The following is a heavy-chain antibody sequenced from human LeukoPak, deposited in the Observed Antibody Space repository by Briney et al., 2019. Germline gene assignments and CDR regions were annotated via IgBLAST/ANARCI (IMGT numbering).Heavy chain of an antibody. CDR3: ARADMTTITYPEY. J-gene: IGHJ4*02. CDR2: ISWNSGSI. D-gene: IGHD4-11*01. V-gene: IGHV3-9*01. CDR1: GFTFDDYA. Sequence: SGRSLRLSCAASGFTFDDYAMHWVRHAPGKGLEWVSGISWNSGSIGYADSVKGRFTISRDNAKNSLYLQMNSLRAEDTALYYCARADMTTITYPEYWGQGTPVTVSS.